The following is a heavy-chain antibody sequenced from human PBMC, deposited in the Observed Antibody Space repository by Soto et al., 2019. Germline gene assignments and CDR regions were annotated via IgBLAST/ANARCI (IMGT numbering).Heavy chain of an antibody. CDR3: ARVRYGDFSFQY. J-gene: IGHJ4*02. D-gene: IGHD4-17*01. Sequence: ASVKVSCKASGYTFIGYEMHWVRQAPGQGLEWMGLMNPNSGATRIAQKFQGRVTMTRDTSISTAYMELRRLTSDDTAIYFCARVRYGDFSFQYWGQGTPVTVSS. CDR1: GYTFIGYE. V-gene: IGHV1-2*02. CDR2: MNPNSGAT.